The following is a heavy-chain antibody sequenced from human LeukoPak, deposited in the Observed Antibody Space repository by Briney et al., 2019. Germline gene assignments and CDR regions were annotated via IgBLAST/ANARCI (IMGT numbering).Heavy chain of an antibody. V-gene: IGHV3-73*01. Sequence: GGSLRLSCAASGFTFSGSAMHWVRQASGKGLEWVGRIRSKANSYATAYAASVKGRFTISRDDSKNTAYLQMNSLKTEDTAVYYCTRHGTTSRWLVPSYYMDVWGKGTTVTVSS. D-gene: IGHD6-19*01. CDR3: TRHGTTSRWLVPSYYMDV. CDR2: IRSKANSYAT. CDR1: GFTFSGSA. J-gene: IGHJ6*03.